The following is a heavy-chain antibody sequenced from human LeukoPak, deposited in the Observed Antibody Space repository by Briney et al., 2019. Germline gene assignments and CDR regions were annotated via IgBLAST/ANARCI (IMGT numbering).Heavy chain of an antibody. CDR3: AKDAFSYNGVYDSFDI. CDR2: IRYDGTNK. CDR1: AFTFSNYG. Sequence: GGSLRLSCAASAFTFSNYGMHWVRQAPGKGLEWVAFIRYDGTNKYYADSVKGRFTISRDNSKGTLYLQMNGLKAEDTAVYYCAKDAFSYNGVYDSFDIWGQGTMVTVSS. J-gene: IGHJ3*02. V-gene: IGHV3-30*02. D-gene: IGHD3-3*01.